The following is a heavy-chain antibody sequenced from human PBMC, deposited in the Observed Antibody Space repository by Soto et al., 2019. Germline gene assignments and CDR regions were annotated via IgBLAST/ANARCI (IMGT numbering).Heavy chain of an antibody. V-gene: IGHV1-69*12. CDR2: IIPIFGTA. D-gene: IGHD6-13*01. CDR3: AREQVAAAGTAHYYYYGMDV. Sequence: QVQLVQSGAEVKKPGSSVKVSCKASGGTFSSYAISWVRQAPGQGLEWMGGIIPIFGTANYAQKFRGRVTITADESTSTAYMELSSLRSEDTAVYYCAREQVAAAGTAHYYYYGMDVWGQGTTVTVSS. J-gene: IGHJ6*02. CDR1: GGTFSSYA.